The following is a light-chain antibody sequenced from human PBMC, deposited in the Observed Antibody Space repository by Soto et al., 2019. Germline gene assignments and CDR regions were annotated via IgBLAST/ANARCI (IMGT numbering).Light chain of an antibody. Sequence: DIQMTQSPSTVSASVGDSVAITCRASDNIDTWVAWYQQKPGEAPKLLIYNASKLENGDPSRFAGCGSGTEFTLSIASLQSEDFAIYYCQRYNNYSSTFGQGTKVEIK. V-gene: IGKV1-5*03. CDR3: QRYNNYSST. J-gene: IGKJ1*01. CDR2: NAS. CDR1: DNIDTW.